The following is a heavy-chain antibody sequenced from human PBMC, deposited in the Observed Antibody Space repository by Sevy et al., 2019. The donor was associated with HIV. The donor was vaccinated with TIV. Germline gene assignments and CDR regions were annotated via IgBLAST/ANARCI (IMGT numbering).Heavy chain of an antibody. V-gene: IGHV3-48*02. CDR2: ISSSSSTI. CDR1: GFTFRNFG. Sequence: GGSLRLSCVGSGFTFRNFGVHWLRQAPGKGLEWVSYISSSSSTIYYADSVKGRFTISRDNAKNSLYLQMNSLRDEDTAVYYCAREPGLWFGDQGFDYWGQGTLVTVSS. J-gene: IGHJ4*02. CDR3: AREPGLWFGDQGFDY. D-gene: IGHD3-10*01.